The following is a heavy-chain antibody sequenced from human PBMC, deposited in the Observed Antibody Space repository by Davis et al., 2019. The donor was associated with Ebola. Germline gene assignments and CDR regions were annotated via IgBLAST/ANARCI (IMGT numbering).Heavy chain of an antibody. V-gene: IGHV3-30*18. D-gene: IGHD4-23*01. J-gene: IGHJ6*02. Sequence: GGSLRLSCAASGFTFSSYGMHWVRQAPGKGLEWVAVISYDGSNKYYADSVKGRFTISRDNSKNTLYLQMNSLRAEDTAVYYCAKDSPSVGFGMDVWGQGTTVTVSS. CDR1: GFTFSSYG. CDR3: AKDSPSVGFGMDV. CDR2: ISYDGSNK.